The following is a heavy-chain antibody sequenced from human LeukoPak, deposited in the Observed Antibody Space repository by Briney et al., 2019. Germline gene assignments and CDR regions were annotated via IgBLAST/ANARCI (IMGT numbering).Heavy chain of an antibody. CDR2: IIPIFGTA. D-gene: IGHD1-14*01. V-gene: IGHV1-69*13. CDR1: GGTFSSYA. J-gene: IGHJ4*02. CDR3: ARDESIPTLNQLDY. Sequence: PMASVKVSCMASGGTFSSYAISWVRQAPGQGLEWMGGIIPIFGTANYAQKFQGKVTITADESTSTAYMELSSLRSEDTAVYYCARDESIPTLNQLDYWGQGTLVTVSS.